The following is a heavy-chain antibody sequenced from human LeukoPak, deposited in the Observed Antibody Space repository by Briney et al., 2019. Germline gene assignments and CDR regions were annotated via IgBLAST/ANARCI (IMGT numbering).Heavy chain of an antibody. Sequence: GGSLRLSCAASGFTFSSYSMNWVRQAPGKGLEWVSSISSSSYIYYADSVKGRFTISRDNAKNSLYLQMNSLRAEDTAVYYCARDGSPLEYSSSWDDVEGFDYWGQGTLVTVSS. CDR1: GFTFSSYS. V-gene: IGHV3-21*01. J-gene: IGHJ4*02. CDR2: ISSSSYI. D-gene: IGHD6-13*01. CDR3: ARDGSPLEYSSSWDDVEGFDY.